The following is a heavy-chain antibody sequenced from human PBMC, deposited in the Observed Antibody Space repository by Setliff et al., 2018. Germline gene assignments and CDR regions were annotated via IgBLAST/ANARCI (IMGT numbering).Heavy chain of an antibody. CDR3: ARSPPYGGHRVFDL. CDR2: IYYSGST. V-gene: IGHV4-31*03. J-gene: IGHJ3*01. CDR1: GGSISSGGYY. Sequence: LSLTCTVSGGSISSGGYYWSWIRQHPGKGLEWIGYIYYSGSTYYNPSLKSRVTISVDTSKNQFSLKLSSVTAADTAVYYCARSPPYGGHRVFDLWGQGTMVTVSS. D-gene: IGHD4-17*01.